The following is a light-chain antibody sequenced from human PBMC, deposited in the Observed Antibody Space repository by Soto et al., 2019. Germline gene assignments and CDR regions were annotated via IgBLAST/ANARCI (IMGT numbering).Light chain of an antibody. V-gene: IGLV3-1*01. CDR1: KLGDKY. CDR2: QDS. CDR3: QAWDSSAVV. Sequence: YELTQPPSVSVSPGQTASITCSGDKLGDKYACWYQQKPGQSPVLVIYQDSKRPSGIPERFSGSNSGNTATLTISGTQAMDEADYYCQAWDSSAVVFGGGTKVTVL. J-gene: IGLJ2*01.